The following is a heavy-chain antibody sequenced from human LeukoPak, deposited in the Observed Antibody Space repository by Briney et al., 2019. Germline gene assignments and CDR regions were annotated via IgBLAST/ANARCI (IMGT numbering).Heavy chain of an antibody. Sequence: PGGSLRLSCTASGFPFSVYWISWVRQAPGKGLEWVANIKEDGSVQDYVDSVKGRFTISRDNAKNSVYLQMNSLRVDDTAVYYCVGQRLRAVWGKGTTVTVSS. V-gene: IGHV3-7*01. CDR3: VGQRLRAV. CDR1: GFPFSVYW. CDR2: IKEDGSVQ. J-gene: IGHJ6*04. D-gene: IGHD6-25*01.